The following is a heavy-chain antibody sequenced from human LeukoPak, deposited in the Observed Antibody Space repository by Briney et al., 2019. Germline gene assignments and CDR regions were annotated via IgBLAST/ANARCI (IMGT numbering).Heavy chain of an antibody. D-gene: IGHD3-3*01. J-gene: IGHJ4*02. V-gene: IGHV4-38-2*01. CDR1: GYSISSGYY. Sequence: PSETLSLTCAVSGYSISSGYYWGWIRQPPGKGLEWIGSIYHSGSTYYNPSLKSRVTISVDTSKNQFSLKLSSVTAADTAVYYRARSGYYPFDYWGQGTLVTVSS. CDR2: IYHSGST. CDR3: ARSGYYPFDY.